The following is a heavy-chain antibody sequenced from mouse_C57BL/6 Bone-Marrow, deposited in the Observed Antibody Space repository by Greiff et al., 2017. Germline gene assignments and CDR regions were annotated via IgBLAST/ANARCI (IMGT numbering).Heavy chain of an antibody. V-gene: IGHV1-80*01. Sequence: VQLQQSGAELVKPGASVKISCKASGYAFSSYWMNWVKQRPGKGLEWIGPIFPGYGGTNYNGQFKGKAPLTADKSSSTAYMQLSSLTSEDSAVYFYARTPSRFTTWGRYFDVWGTGTTVTVSS. J-gene: IGHJ1*03. CDR1: GYAFSSYW. CDR3: ARTPSRFTTWGRYFDV. CDR2: IFPGYGGT. D-gene: IGHD2-12*01.